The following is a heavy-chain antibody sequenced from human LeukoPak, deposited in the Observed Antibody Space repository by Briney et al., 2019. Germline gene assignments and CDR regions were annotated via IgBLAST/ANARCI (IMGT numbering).Heavy chain of an antibody. D-gene: IGHD1-1*01. V-gene: IGHV3-74*01. J-gene: IGHJ4*02. Sequence: GGSLRLSCSASGFTFSVHWMHWVRQAPGKGPVWVSRIKSDGSSTRFADSVQDRFTISRDNGKNTLYLQMDSLRAEDTAVYYCARGGETNNWYPGYFDYWGQGALVTVSS. CDR2: IKSDGSST. CDR3: ARGGETNNWYPGYFDY. CDR1: GFTFSVHW.